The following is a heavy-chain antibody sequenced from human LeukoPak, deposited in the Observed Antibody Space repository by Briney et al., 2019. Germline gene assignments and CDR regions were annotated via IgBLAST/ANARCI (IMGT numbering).Heavy chain of an antibody. CDR1: GITFRNYW. CDR2: INTDGSTE. J-gene: IGHJ3*02. Sequence: GGPLRLSCVASGITFRNYWMSWVRQAPGKGLEWVANINTDGSTENYVHSVKGRFTLSRDNARNSLSLQMNSLRAEDTAVYYCATEPGIGYAFDIWGRGTMVTVSS. V-gene: IGHV3-7*01. D-gene: IGHD2-15*01. CDR3: ATEPGIGYAFDI.